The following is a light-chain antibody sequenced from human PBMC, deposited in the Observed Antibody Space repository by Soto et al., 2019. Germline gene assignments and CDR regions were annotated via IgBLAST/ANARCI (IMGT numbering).Light chain of an antibody. V-gene: IGKV3-15*01. CDR2: GAS. CDR3: QQYNNWPPWT. CDR1: QSVSSN. Sequence: IVMTQSPATLSVSPGERATLSCRASQSVSSNLAWYQRRPGQAPRLLIYGASTRATGIPARFSGSGSGTEFTLTISSLQSEDFAVYYCQQYNNWPPWTFGPGTKVEIK. J-gene: IGKJ1*01.